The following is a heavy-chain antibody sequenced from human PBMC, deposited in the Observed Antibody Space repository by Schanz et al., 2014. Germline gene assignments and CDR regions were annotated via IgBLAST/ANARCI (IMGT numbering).Heavy chain of an antibody. D-gene: IGHD6-19*01. V-gene: IGHV3-23*04. CDR2: LSGSGAGT. CDR1: GFTFSNYA. CDR3: ARDLISSGWYG. J-gene: IGHJ4*02. Sequence: EVQLEESGGGLVQPGGSLRLSCAASGFTFSNYAMGWVRQTPGKGLEWVSTLSGSGAGTFYADSVKGRFTISRDNSENTLYLQMNSLRAEDTAVYYCARDLISSGWYGWGQGTLVTVSS.